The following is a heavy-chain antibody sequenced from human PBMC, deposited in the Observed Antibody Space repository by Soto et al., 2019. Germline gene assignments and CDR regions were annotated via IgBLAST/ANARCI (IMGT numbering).Heavy chain of an antibody. CDR3: AREYGSGSYYNGYYYGMDG. CDR1: GFTFSSYS. J-gene: IGHJ6*02. Sequence: GGSLRLSCAASGFTFSSYSMNWVRQAPGKGLEWVSSISSSSSYIYYADSVKGRFTISRDNAKNSLYLQMNSLRAEDTAVYYWAREYGSGSYYNGYYYGMDGWGQGTTVTVSS. V-gene: IGHV3-21*01. CDR2: ISSSSSYI. D-gene: IGHD3-10*01.